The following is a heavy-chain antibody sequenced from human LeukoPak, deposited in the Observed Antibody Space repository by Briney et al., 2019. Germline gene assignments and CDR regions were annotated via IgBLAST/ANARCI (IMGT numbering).Heavy chain of an antibody. J-gene: IGHJ4*02. CDR2: IYHSGST. Sequence: PSQTLSLTCAVSGGSISSGGYPWSWIRQPPGKGLEWIGYIYHSGSTYYNPSLKSRVTISVDRSKNQFSLKLSSVTAADTAVYYCARGRGYSYGYFDYWGQGTLVTVSS. CDR1: GGSISSGGYP. CDR3: ARGRGYSYGYFDY. V-gene: IGHV4-30-2*01. D-gene: IGHD5-18*01.